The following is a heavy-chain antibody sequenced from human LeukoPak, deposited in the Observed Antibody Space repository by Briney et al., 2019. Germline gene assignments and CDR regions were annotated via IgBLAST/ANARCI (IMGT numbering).Heavy chain of an antibody. CDR2: IYSDGRT. Sequence: GGSLRLSCAATGFTVSTNYMSWVRQAPGKGLEWVSVIYSDGRTYYADSVKGRFTISRDNSKNTLYLQMNSLRAEDTAVYYCARDSGRFDVFDIWGQGTMVTVSS. V-gene: IGHV3-53*01. D-gene: IGHD3-10*01. J-gene: IGHJ3*02. CDR3: ARDSGRFDVFDI. CDR1: GFTVSTNY.